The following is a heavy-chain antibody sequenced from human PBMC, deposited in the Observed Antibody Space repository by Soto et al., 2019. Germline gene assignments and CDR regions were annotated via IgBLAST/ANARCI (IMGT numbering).Heavy chain of an antibody. Sequence: SGPTLVNPAQTLTLTCTFSGFSLSTSGVGVGWIRQPPGKALEWLAPIYWDDDKRYSPSLKSRLTITKDTSKNPVVLTMTNMDPVDAATYYCAHTYYYDSSGYYYDSAFDIWGQGTMVTVSS. CDR2: IYWDDDK. J-gene: IGHJ3*02. CDR1: GFSLSTSGVG. D-gene: IGHD3-22*01. CDR3: AHTYYYDSSGYYYDSAFDI. V-gene: IGHV2-5*02.